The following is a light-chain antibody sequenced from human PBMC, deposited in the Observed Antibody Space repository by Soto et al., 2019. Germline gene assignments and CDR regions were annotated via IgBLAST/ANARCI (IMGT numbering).Light chain of an antibody. Sequence: EIVLTQSPATLSLSPGERATLSCRASQSVSSYLAWYQQKPGQAPRLLIYDASNRATGIPARFSGSVSGTDFTLTISSLEPEDFAVYYCQQRRNWTLFTFGPGTKVDIK. CDR2: DAS. CDR3: QQRRNWTLFT. V-gene: IGKV3-11*01. J-gene: IGKJ3*01. CDR1: QSVSSY.